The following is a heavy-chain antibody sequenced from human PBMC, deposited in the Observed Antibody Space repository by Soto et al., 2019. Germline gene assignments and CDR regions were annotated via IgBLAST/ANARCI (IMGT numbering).Heavy chain of an antibody. V-gene: IGHV1-18*01. Sequence: ASVRGSCKASGYSFTSYGISWVRQAPGQGLEWMGWISAYNGNTNYAQKLQGRVTMTTDTSTSTAYMELSSLRSEDTAVYYCARDIGGWPDYWGQGTLVTVSS. CDR3: ARDIGGWPDY. D-gene: IGHD1-26*01. CDR1: GYSFTSYG. CDR2: ISAYNGNT. J-gene: IGHJ4*02.